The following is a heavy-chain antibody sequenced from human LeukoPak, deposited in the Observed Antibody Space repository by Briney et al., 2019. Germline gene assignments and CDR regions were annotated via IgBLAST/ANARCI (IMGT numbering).Heavy chain of an antibody. CDR2: IDNGGYT. CDR1: GFTIRSNY. Sequence: PGGSLRLSCAGSGFTIRSNYMTWVRQAPGKGLEWLSLIDNGGYTYYADAVKGRFTISIDKSKNTLYFQMNSLRSEDTAVYYCARQYYDISTAYYPTEYFLDYWGQGTLVTVSS. CDR3: ARQYYDISTAYYPTEYFLDY. V-gene: IGHV3-66*04. D-gene: IGHD3-9*01. J-gene: IGHJ4*02.